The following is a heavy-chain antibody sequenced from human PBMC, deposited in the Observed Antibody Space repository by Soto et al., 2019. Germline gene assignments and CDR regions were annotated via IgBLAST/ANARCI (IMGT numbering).Heavy chain of an antibody. CDR3: ARDRDYGMDV. CDR1: GFTFSSYA. Sequence: QVQLVESGGGVVQPGRSLRLSCAASGFTFSSYAMHGVRQAPGKGLEWVAVISYDGSNKYYADSVKGRFTISRDNSKNTLYLQMNSLRAEDTAVYYCARDRDYGMDVWGQGTTVTVSS. CDR2: ISYDGSNK. D-gene: IGHD3-10*01. J-gene: IGHJ6*02. V-gene: IGHV3-30-3*01.